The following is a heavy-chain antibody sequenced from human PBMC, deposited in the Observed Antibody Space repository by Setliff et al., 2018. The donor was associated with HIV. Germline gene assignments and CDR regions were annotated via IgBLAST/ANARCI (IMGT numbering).Heavy chain of an antibody. CDR3: ARGVIRGVISQGGLDY. CDR2: INAANGKT. V-gene: IGHV1-3*01. D-gene: IGHD3-10*01. J-gene: IGHJ4*02. Sequence: ASVKVSCKASGFTFTTYAVHWVRQAPGQRPEWMGWINAANGKTRYPQRFESRVTITMDTGASTAYMVLNSLRSEDSAVYYCARGVIRGVISQGGLDYWGPGTLVTVSS. CDR1: GFTFTTYA.